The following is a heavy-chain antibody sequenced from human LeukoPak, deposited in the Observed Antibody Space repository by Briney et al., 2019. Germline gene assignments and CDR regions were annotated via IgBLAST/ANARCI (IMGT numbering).Heavy chain of an antibody. V-gene: IGHV1-46*04. CDR3: ARGPLLGYDTNDSGFDI. CDR2: INHKDGGT. CDR1: GYSFTSYY. D-gene: IGHD2-8*01. J-gene: IGHJ3*02. Sequence: GASLKVSCKASGYSFTSYYVHCVRQAPGQGLEWVGVINHKDGGTISAQKLQDRVALTSDTSTSTVYMEMNNLKSDDTAVYYCARGPLLGYDTNDSGFDIWGQGTLVTVSS.